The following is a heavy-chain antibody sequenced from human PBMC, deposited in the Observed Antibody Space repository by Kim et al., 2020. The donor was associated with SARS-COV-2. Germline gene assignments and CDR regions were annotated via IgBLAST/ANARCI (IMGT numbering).Heavy chain of an antibody. J-gene: IGHJ4*02. CDR1: GFTFSSYA. CDR2: ISSNGGST. Sequence: GGSLRLSCAASGFTFSSYAMHWVRQAPGKGLEYVSAISSNGGSTYYANSVKGRFTISRDNSKNTLYLQMGSLRAEDMAVYYCARGSGSSQEGDYWGQGTLVTVSS. D-gene: IGHD1-26*01. V-gene: IGHV3-64*01. CDR3: ARGSGSSQEGDY.